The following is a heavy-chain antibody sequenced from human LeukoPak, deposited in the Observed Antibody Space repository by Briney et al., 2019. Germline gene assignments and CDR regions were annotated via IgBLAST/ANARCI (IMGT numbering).Heavy chain of an antibody. V-gene: IGHV1-8*02. CDR1: GYTFTSYY. Sequence: ASVKVSCKASGYTFTSYYMHWVRQATGQGLEWMGWMNPNSGNTGDAQKFQGRVTMTRNTSISTAYMELSSLRSEDTAVYYCARVYSSGWYWGMGYYYYMDVWGKGTTVTISS. CDR3: ARVYSSGWYWGMGYYYYMDV. D-gene: IGHD6-19*01. J-gene: IGHJ6*03. CDR2: MNPNSGNT.